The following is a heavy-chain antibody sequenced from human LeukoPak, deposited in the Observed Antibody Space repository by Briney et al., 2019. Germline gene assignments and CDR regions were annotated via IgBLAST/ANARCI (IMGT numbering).Heavy chain of an antibody. D-gene: IGHD2-2*01. CDR2: LYYSVST. Sequence: PSQTLSLTCTVSGCSISSGGYYWSWLRQHQGKGREWIRYLYYSVSTYYNPSLKRRVTISVDTSKNQFFLKLSSRTEAETVLVSCARVLGEAYARFDPWRQGTLVTVPS. CDR3: ARVLGEAYARFDP. J-gene: IGHJ5*02. V-gene: IGHV4-31*03. CDR1: GCSISSGGYY.